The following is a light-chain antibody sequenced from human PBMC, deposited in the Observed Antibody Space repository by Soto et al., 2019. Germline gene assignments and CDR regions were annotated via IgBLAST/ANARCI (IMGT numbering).Light chain of an antibody. CDR1: SSDFGNFNY. CDR3: SSYTSINTQL. Sequence: QSALTQPASVSGSPGQSITISCTGASSDFGNFNYVSWYQQHPGKVPKLIIYEVTSRPSGVSNRFSGSKSDNTASLTISGLQAEDEVYYYCSSYTSINTQLFGGGTKLTVL. V-gene: IGLV2-14*01. CDR2: EVT. J-gene: IGLJ3*02.